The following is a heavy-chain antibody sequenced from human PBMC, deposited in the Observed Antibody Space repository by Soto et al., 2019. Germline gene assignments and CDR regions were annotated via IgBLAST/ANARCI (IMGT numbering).Heavy chain of an antibody. J-gene: IGHJ4*02. CDR1: GFTFTSSA. CDR3: VRVVAIPAYPDN. D-gene: IGHD2-15*01. V-gene: IGHV1-58*02. Sequence: ASVKVSCKASGFTFTSSAMQWVRQARGQRLEWIGWIVVGSGNTNYAQKFQERVTITADKFTNTVYMELSSLRSDDAAVYYCVRVVAIPAYPDNWGQGTLVPVSP. CDR2: IVVGSGNT.